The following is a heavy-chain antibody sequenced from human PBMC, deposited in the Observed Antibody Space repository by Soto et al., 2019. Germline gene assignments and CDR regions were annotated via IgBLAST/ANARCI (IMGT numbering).Heavy chain of an antibody. Sequence: PGGSLRLSCAASGFTFSTYDMHWVRQAPGKGLEWVSAIGIAGDTYYPDSVKGRFTISRDNSKSTLYLQMNSLRAEDTAVYYCARVDRLNWFDPWGQGTLVTVSS. CDR2: IGIAGDT. V-gene: IGHV3-13*01. D-gene: IGHD6-19*01. CDR3: ARVDRLNWFDP. J-gene: IGHJ5*02. CDR1: GFTFSTYD.